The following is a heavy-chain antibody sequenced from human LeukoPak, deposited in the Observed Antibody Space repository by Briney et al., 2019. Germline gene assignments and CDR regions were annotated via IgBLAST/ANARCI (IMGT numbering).Heavy chain of an antibody. D-gene: IGHD3-22*01. J-gene: IGHJ4*02. Sequence: TGGSLRLSCAGSGFTFSSYPMSWVRQAPGEGLQWVSAISNGGGSAYYADSVKGRFTISRDNSKSTLYLQMNSLRAEDTAVYYCAKADTDYYELYYFDYWGQGTLVTVSS. CDR3: AKADTDYYELYYFDY. V-gene: IGHV3-23*01. CDR2: ISNGGGSA. CDR1: GFTFSSYP.